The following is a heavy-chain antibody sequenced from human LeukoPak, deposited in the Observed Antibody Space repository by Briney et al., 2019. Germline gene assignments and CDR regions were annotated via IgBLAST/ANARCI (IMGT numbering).Heavy chain of an antibody. V-gene: IGHV1-69*01. D-gene: IGHD3-10*01. Sequence: ASVKVSCKASGGTFSSYAISWVRQAPGQGLEWMGGIIPIFGTANYAQKFQGRVTITADESTSTAYMELSSLRSEDTAVYYRARAMVRGAGANWFDPWGQGTLVTVSS. CDR3: ARAMVRGAGANWFDP. J-gene: IGHJ5*02. CDR1: GGTFSSYA. CDR2: IIPIFGTA.